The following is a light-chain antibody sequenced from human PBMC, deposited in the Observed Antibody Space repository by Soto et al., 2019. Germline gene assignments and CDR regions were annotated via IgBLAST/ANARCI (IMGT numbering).Light chain of an antibody. CDR3: QHYNNWLGT. CDR2: GAS. J-gene: IGKJ4*01. Sequence: EIVMTQSPATLSVSRGERATLSCRANQAISSNLAWYQQKPGQAPRLLIYGASTRATGIPDRFSGGGSGTEFTLTISSLQSEDFAVYYCQHYNNWLGTFGGGTKVEIK. V-gene: IGKV3-15*01. CDR1: QAISSN.